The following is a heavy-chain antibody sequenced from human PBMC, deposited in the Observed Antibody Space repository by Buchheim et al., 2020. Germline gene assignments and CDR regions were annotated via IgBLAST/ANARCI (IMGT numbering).Heavy chain of an antibody. J-gene: IGHJ6*02. CDR2: IRYDEVKK. V-gene: IGHV3-33*06. D-gene: IGHD3-10*01. Sequence: QMELVESGGGVVQPGMSLKLSCAASGFTFSSYGMHWVRQTPGKGLEWVAVIRYDEVKKDYSDSVKGRFTISEANSKKPMYLQMNSLRADDTAVYYCAKEVAPRYYNGMDVWGQGT. CDR3: AKEVAPRYYNGMDV. CDR1: GFTFSSYG.